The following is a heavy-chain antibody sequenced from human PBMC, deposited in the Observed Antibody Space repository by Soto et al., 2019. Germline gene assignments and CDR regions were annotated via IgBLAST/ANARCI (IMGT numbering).Heavy chain of an antibody. V-gene: IGHV4-59*08. CDR2: IYYSGST. J-gene: IGHJ4*02. CDR1: GGSISSYY. CDR3: ARHYMITFGGVIPKPPYYFDY. Sequence: SETLSLTCTAPGGSISSYYWSWIRQPPGKGLEWIGYIYYSGSTNYNPSLKSRVTISVDTSKNQFSLKLSSVTAADTAVYYCARHYMITFGGVIPKPPYYFDYWGQGTLVTVSS. D-gene: IGHD3-16*02.